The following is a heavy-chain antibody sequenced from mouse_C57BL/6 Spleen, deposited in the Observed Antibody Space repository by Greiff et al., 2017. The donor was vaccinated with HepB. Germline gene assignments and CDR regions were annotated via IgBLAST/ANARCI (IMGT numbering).Heavy chain of an antibody. Sequence: EVKLVESGGGLVQPKGSLKLSCAASGFSFNTYAMNWVRQAPGKGLEWVARIRSKSNNYATYYADSVKDRFTISRDDSESMLYLQMNNLKTEDTAMYYCVRHDRPGNLYAMDYWGQGTSVTVSS. J-gene: IGHJ4*01. V-gene: IGHV10-1*01. CDR3: VRHDRPGNLYAMDY. CDR1: GFSFNTYA. CDR2: IRSKSNNYAT. D-gene: IGHD2-1*01.